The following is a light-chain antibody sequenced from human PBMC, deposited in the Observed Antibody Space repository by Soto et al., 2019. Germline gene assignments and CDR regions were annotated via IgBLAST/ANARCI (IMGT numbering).Light chain of an antibody. J-gene: IGKJ5*01. CDR3: QQLDSYPLT. CDR2: IAS. CDR1: QGISNS. Sequence: VTITCRASQGISNSLAWYQQKPGKAPKLLIYIASTLQSGVPPRFSGSGFGTDFTLTISSLQPEDFATYYCQQLDSYPLTFGQGTRLEIK. V-gene: IGKV1-9*01.